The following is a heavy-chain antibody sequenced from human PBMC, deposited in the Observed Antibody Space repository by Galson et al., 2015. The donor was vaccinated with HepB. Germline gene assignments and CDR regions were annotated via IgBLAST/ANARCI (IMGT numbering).Heavy chain of an antibody. CDR3: ATRIAAAGPPFDY. CDR2: ISSSSYI. CDR1: GFTFSSYS. V-gene: IGHV3-21*01. D-gene: IGHD6-13*01. Sequence: SLRLSCAASGFTFSSYSMNWVRQAPGKGLEWVSSISSSSYIYYADSVKGRFTISRDNAKNSLYLQMNSLRAEDTAVYYCATRIAAAGPPFDYWGQGTLVTVSS. J-gene: IGHJ4*02.